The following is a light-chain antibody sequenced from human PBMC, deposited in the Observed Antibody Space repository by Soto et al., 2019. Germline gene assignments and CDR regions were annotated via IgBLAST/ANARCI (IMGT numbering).Light chain of an antibody. CDR1: QSVNSRF. J-gene: IGKJ2*01. CDR2: AAS. CDR3: QQYDSWPPEHT. V-gene: IGKV3-20*01. Sequence: EIVLTQSPGTLSLSPGESATLSCRASQSVNSRFLAWYQHKPGQAPRLLIYAASTRATGIPDRFSGSASGTDFFTLTISSLQSEDVAVYYCQQYDSWPPEHTFGQGTKLEIK.